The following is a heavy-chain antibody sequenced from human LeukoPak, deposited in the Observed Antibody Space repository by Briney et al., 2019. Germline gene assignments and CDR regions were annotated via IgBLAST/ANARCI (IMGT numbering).Heavy chain of an antibody. CDR2: ITHSGTST. Sequence: GGSLRLSCAVTGFTFEDYAMSWVRQPPGQGLEWLSYITHSGTSTSYADSVRGRFTISRDNAQSSLYLQMDSLRGDDTALYNCVRVTSPFFDSGAQDAFDLWGQGTMVTVS. CDR1: GFTFEDYA. V-gene: IGHV3-20*01. J-gene: IGHJ3*01. CDR3: VRVTSPFFDSGAQDAFDL. D-gene: IGHD3-22*01.